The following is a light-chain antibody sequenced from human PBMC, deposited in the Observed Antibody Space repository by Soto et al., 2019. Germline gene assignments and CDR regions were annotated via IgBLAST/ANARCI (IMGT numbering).Light chain of an antibody. V-gene: IGKV3-20*01. Sequence: DMVLTQSPGTLSLSPGERATLSCRASQSVSSAYLAWYQQKPGQAPSLLIYGASTRATGIPDRFSGSGSGTDCSLTSSRLAPEDLAVYYCQQYGNSPPWTFGQGTKVESK. CDR1: QSVSSAY. CDR2: GAS. J-gene: IGKJ1*01. CDR3: QQYGNSPPWT.